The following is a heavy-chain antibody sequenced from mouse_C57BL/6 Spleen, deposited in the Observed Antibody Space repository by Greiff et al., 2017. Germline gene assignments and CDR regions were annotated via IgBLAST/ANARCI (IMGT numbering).Heavy chain of an antibody. D-gene: IGHD1-1*01. CDR2: IDPSDSYT. J-gene: IGHJ4*01. V-gene: IGHV1-69*01. Sequence: QVQLQQPGAELVMPGASVKLSCKASGYTFTSYWMHWVKQRPGQGLEWIGEIDPSDSYTNYNHKFKGKSTLTVNKSSSTAYMQLSSLTSEDSAVYYSAVTTGGAMDYWGQGTPVTVSS. CDR1: GYTFTSYW. CDR3: AVTTGGAMDY.